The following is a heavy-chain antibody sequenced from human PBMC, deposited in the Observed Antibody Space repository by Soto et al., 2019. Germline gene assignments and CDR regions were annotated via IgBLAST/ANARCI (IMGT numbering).Heavy chain of an antibody. D-gene: IGHD2-21*01. CDR3: AKATAPLEYSHHFYFDF. J-gene: IGHJ4*02. CDR1: GFTFDDYA. Sequence: EVQLVESGGGLVQPGRSLRLSCAASGFTFDDYAMHWVRQVPGKGLEWVSGISWNSDDVGYAENLQGRFTISRDNAKNSLYLQMSSLTGEDTAFYYCAKATAPLEYSHHFYFDFWGQGTLVTVSS. CDR2: ISWNSDDV. V-gene: IGHV3-9*01.